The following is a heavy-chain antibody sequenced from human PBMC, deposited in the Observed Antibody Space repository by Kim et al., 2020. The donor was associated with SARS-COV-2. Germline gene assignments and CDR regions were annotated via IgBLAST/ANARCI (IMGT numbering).Heavy chain of an antibody. D-gene: IGHD3-22*01. CDR2: IIPIFGTA. CDR3: AIPKGDSSGYDLGMDV. CDR1: GGTFSSYA. V-gene: IGHV1-69*13. J-gene: IGHJ6*02. Sequence: SVKVSCKASGGTFSSYAISWVRQAPGQGLEWMGGIIPIFGTANYAQKFQGRVTITADESTSTAYMELSSLRSEDTAVYYCAIPKGDSSGYDLGMDVWGQGTTVTVSS.